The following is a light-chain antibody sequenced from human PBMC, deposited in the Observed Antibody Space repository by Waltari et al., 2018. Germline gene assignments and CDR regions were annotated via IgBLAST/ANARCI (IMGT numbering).Light chain of an antibody. CDR3: QQANTLPPT. CDR1: QNIYNY. J-gene: IGKJ4*01. Sequence: DMQMTQSPSYVSASVGDRVTITCRASQNIYNYLAWYQQKPGEAPNLLIYTASSLQSGVPSRFSGSGYGTDFTLTITSLQPEDFATYYCQQANTLPPTFGGGTKVEIK. CDR2: TAS. V-gene: IGKV1-12*01.